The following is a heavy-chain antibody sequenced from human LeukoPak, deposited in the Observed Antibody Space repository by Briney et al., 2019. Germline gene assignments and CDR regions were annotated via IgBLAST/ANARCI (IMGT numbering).Heavy chain of an antibody. J-gene: IGHJ6*03. Sequence: ASVKVSCKASGGTFSSYAISWVRQAPGQGLEWMGIINPSGGSTSYAQKFQGRVTMTRDMSTSTVYMELSSLRSEDTAVYYCARGGYYGRKGYMDVWGKGTTVTVSS. CDR3: ARGGYYGRKGYMDV. CDR1: GGTFSSYA. CDR2: INPSGGST. D-gene: IGHD3-10*01. V-gene: IGHV1-46*01.